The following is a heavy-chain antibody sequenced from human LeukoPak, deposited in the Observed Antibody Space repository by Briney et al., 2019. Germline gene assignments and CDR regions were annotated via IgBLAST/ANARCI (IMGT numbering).Heavy chain of an antibody. CDR3: PTIRGYTSSWPFDY. Sequence: GGSLRLSCAASGFTFSNAWMSWVRQAPGKGLEWVGRIKSKTDGCTTDYAAPVKGRFTISRDDSKNTLYLQMNSLKSEDTAVYYCPTIRGYTSSWPFDYWGQGALVTVSS. V-gene: IGHV3-15*01. D-gene: IGHD6-13*01. J-gene: IGHJ4*02. CDR1: GFTFSNAW. CDR2: IKSKTDGCTT.